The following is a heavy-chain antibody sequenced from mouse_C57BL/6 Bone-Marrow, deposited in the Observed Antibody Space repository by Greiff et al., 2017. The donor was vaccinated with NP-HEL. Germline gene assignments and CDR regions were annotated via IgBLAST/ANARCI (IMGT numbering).Heavy chain of an antibody. CDR2: IDPSDSYT. Sequence: QVQLKQPGAELVMPGASVKLSCKASGYTFTSYWMHWVKQRPGQGLEWIGEIDPSDSYTNYNQKFKGKSTLTVDKSSSTAYMQLSSLTSEDSAVYYCARGICYDYSWFAYWGQGTLVTVSA. D-gene: IGHD2-4*01. CDR1: GYTFTSYW. V-gene: IGHV1-69*01. J-gene: IGHJ3*01. CDR3: ARGICYDYSWFAY.